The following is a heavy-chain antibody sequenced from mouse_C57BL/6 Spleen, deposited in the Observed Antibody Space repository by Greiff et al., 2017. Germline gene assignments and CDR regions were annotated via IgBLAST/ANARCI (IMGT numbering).Heavy chain of an antibody. CDR2: IWPGGGT. J-gene: IGHJ3*01. V-gene: IGHV2-9-1*01. CDR3: ARPSNGTGFAY. Sequence: VKLEESGPGLVAPSQSLSITCTVSGFSLTSYAIRWVRQPPGKGLEWLGVIWPGGGTNYNSALNSRLCISKDNSKSQVFLKMNSLQTDDTARYYCARPSNGTGFAYWGQGTLVTVSA. D-gene: IGHD3-3*01. CDR1: GFSLTSYA.